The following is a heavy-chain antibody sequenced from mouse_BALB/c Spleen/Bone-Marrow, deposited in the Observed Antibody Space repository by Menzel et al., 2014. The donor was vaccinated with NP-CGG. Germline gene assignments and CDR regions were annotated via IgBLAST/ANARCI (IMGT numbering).Heavy chain of an antibody. Sequence: VQLQQSGAELVKPGASVKLSCKASGYTFTSYYIYWVKQRPGQGLEWIGGINPSNGGTNFNEKFKSKATLTVDKSSSTAYMQLSSLTSEDSAVYYCTRYGYDPLYAMDYWGQGTSVTVSS. D-gene: IGHD2-3*01. V-gene: IGHV1S81*02. J-gene: IGHJ4*01. CDR2: INPSNGGT. CDR1: GYTFTSYY. CDR3: TRYGYDPLYAMDY.